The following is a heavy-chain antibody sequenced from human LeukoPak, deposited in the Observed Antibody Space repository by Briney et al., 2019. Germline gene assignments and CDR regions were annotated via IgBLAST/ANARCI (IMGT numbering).Heavy chain of an antibody. CDR2: INHSGST. Sequence: SETLSLTCAVYGGSFSGYYWSWIRQPPGKGLEWMGEINHSGSTNYNPTLKSRVTISVDSSKNQFSLKLSSVTAADTAVYYCARYFSRAIRYFQHWGQGTLVTVSS. J-gene: IGHJ1*01. V-gene: IGHV4-34*01. CDR3: ARYFSRAIRYFQH. D-gene: IGHD2/OR15-2a*01. CDR1: GGSFSGYY.